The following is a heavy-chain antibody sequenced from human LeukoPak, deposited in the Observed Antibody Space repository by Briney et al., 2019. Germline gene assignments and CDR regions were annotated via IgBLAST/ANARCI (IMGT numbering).Heavy chain of an antibody. CDR1: GYTFTNYY. CDR3: ARDESISILWW. Sequence: SVKVSCKASGYTFTNYYMHWVRQAPGQGLEWMGIINPSGGSTNYAQKFQGRVTMTRDTPTSTVYMELSSLRSEDTAVYYCARDESISILWWWGQGTLVTVSS. D-gene: IGHD2-21*01. J-gene: IGHJ1*01. CDR2: INPSGGST. V-gene: IGHV1-46*01.